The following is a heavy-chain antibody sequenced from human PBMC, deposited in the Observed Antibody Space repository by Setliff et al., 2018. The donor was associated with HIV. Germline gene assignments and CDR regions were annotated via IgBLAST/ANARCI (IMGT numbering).Heavy chain of an antibody. J-gene: IGHJ3*02. CDR2: INSDGGYT. CDR3: ARFDDSGAQAFDI. Sequence: GGSLRLSCAASGFTFSSYWMHWVRQAPGKGLVWVSRINSDGGYTSYAQSVKGRFTISRDNAKNTLFLQMNSLRAEDTAVYYCARFDDSGAQAFDIWGQGTMVTVSS. CDR1: GFTFSSYW. D-gene: IGHD3-22*01. V-gene: IGHV3-74*01.